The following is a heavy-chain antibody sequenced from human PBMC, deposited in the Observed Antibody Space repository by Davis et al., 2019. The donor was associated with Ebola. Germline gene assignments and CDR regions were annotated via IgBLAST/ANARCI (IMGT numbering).Heavy chain of an antibody. D-gene: IGHD3-16*01. CDR2: IGDNGRTT. CDR1: GFTFSSHG. CDR3: AKEGAWGNWYLDL. J-gene: IGHJ2*01. Sequence: PGGSLRLSCAASGFTFSSHGMHWVRQAPGKGLEWVAVIGDNGRTTFYADSAEGRFTLSRDNFKNTLDLQMNSLRPEDTAVYYCAKEGAWGNWYLDLWGRGTLVTVSS. V-gene: IGHV3-30*18.